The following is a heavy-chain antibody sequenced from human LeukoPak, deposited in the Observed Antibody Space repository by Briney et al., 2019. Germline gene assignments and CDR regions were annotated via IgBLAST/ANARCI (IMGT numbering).Heavy chain of an antibody. D-gene: IGHD5-12*01. CDR1: GGSISSGDYS. CDR2: IYYSGST. Sequence: SQTLSLTCAVSGGSISSGDYSWSWIRQPPGKGLEWIGYIYYSGSTYYNPSLKSRVTISVDTSKNQFSLKLSSVTAADTAVYYCARVSSGYDVWFDYWGQRTLVTVSS. V-gene: IGHV4-30-4*07. J-gene: IGHJ4*02. CDR3: ARVSSGYDVWFDY.